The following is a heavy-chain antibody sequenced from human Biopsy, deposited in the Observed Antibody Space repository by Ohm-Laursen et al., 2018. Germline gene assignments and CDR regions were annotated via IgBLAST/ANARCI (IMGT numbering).Heavy chain of an antibody. CDR1: GGTFINYA. Sequence: ASVKVSCKASGGTFINYAISWVRQAPGQGLEWMGMINPSGSTTSYPQIFQGRVAMTRDTSKSTVYMELSSLRSADTAVYFCARNTGWYGDLYYFDYWGQGTLVTVSS. J-gene: IGHJ4*02. D-gene: IGHD6-19*01. CDR2: INPSGSTT. CDR3: ARNTGWYGDLYYFDY. V-gene: IGHV1-46*01.